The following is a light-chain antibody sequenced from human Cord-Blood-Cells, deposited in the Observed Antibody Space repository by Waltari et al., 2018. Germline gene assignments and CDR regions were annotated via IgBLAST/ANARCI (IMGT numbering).Light chain of an antibody. CDR1: SSDVGSYNL. J-gene: IGLJ3*02. Sequence: QSALTQPASVSGSPGQSITISCTGTSSDVGSYNLVSWYQQHPGKAPKLMIYEGSKRPSGFSNRFSGSKSGNTASLTISGLQAEDEADYYCCSYAGSSTLVVGGGTKLTVL. V-gene: IGLV2-23*01. CDR3: CSYAGSSTLV. CDR2: EGS.